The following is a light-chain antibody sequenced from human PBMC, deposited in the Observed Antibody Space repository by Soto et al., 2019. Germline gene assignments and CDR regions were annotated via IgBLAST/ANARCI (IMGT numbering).Light chain of an antibody. J-gene: IGKJ3*01. CDR1: QSISDW. CDR3: QQYESYPFT. V-gene: IGKV1-5*01. CDR2: DAS. Sequence: DIQMTQSPSTLSASVGDRVMITFRASQSISDWLAWYQQKPGKAPKLLIYDASSLETGVPSRFSGSGSGTGYTLTISSLQTDDFATYYCQQYESYPFTFGLGT.